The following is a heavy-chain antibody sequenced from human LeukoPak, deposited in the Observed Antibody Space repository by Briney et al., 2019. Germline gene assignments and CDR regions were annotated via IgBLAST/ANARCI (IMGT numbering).Heavy chain of an antibody. CDR1: DYSIRSGGYS. Sequence: SETLSLTCAVSDYSIRSGGYSWNWIRQPPGKGLEWIGYIYNSGSTNYNPSLKSRVTISVDRSKNQFSLKLSSVTAADTAVYYCARGPYYYDSSGSFDYWGQGTLVTVSS. V-gene: IGHV4-30-2*01. D-gene: IGHD3-22*01. CDR2: IYNSGST. CDR3: ARGPYYYDSSGSFDY. J-gene: IGHJ4*02.